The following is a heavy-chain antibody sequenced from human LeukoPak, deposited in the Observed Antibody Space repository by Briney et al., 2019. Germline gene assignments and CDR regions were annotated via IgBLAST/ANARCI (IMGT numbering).Heavy chain of an antibody. CDR1: GFTFSSYA. D-gene: IGHD1-1*01. J-gene: IGHJ2*01. V-gene: IGHV3-23*01. Sequence: GGSLRLSCAASGFTFSSYAMSWIRQAPGKGVDWGSAISGGGDNTCYPDSVKGRFTISRDNSKNTLYLHMNSLRDENTAIYYCAKPRAMTTGVGRYFDLWGRGTLVTVPS. CDR2: ISGGGDNT. CDR3: AKPRAMTTGVGRYFDL.